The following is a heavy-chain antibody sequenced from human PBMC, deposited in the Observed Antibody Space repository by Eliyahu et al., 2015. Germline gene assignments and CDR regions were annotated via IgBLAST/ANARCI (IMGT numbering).Heavy chain of an antibody. V-gene: IGHV3-23*01. CDR1: GFTFSANA. J-gene: IGHJ4*02. Sequence: EVHLLESGGGLVQPGGSLRLSCAASGFTFSANAMTWVRQAPGKGLEWVSIISAGGDDTYYADFVKGRFTISRDNSRNTLYLQMNSLRADDTAVYFCTNDPNWESHWGQGTLVTVSS. D-gene: IGHD7-27*01. CDR3: TNDPNWESH. CDR2: ISAGGDDT.